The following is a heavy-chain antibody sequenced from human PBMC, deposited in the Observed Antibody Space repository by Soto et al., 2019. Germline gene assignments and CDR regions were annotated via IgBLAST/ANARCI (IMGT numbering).Heavy chain of an antibody. J-gene: IGHJ4*02. CDR3: VRGGYCSIGSCYGLAYYFDY. CDR2: ISYDGSNK. Sequence: GGSLRLSCAASGFTFSSYAMHWVRQAPGKGLEWVAVISYDGSNKYYADSVKGRFTISRDNSKNTLYLQMNSLRAEDTAVYYCVRGGYCSIGSCYGLAYYFDYWGQGTLVTVSS. CDR1: GFTFSSYA. V-gene: IGHV3-30-3*01. D-gene: IGHD2-15*01.